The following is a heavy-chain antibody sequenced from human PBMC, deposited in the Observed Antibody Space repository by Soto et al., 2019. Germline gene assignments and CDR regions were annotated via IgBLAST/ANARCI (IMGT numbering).Heavy chain of an antibody. CDR3: AKGIVVVVAATSGMDV. CDR2: ISGSGGST. J-gene: IGHJ6*02. CDR1: GFTFSSYA. Sequence: EVQLLESGGGLVQPGGSLRLSCAASGFTFSSYAMSWVRQAPGKGLEWVSAISGSGGSTYYADSVKGRFTISRDNSQNTPYLEMNRLRAEDTAVYYCAKGIVVVVAATSGMDVWGQGTTVTVSS. D-gene: IGHD2-15*01. V-gene: IGHV3-23*01.